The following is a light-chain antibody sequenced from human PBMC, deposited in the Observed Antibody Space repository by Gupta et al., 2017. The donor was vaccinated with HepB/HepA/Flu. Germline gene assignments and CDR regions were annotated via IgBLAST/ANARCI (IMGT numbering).Light chain of an antibody. CDR2: NDS. J-gene: IGLJ2*01. CDR3: QVWDSSDDSAV. Sequence: SYVLTQPPSVSVAPGKTASITCGGNNIGTKGVHWYQQMPGQAPVMVIYNDSDRPSGIPERFSGSNSGSTATLTISRVEAGDEAEYYCQVWDSSDDSAVFGGGTKLTGL. CDR1: NIGTKG. V-gene: IGLV3-21*04.